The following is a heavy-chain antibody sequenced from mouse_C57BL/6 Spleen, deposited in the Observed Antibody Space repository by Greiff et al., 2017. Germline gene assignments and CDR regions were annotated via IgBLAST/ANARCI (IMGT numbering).Heavy chain of an antibody. J-gene: IGHJ2*01. Sequence: QVQLQQPGAELVKPGASVKLSCKASGYTFTSYWMHWVKQRPGQGLEWIGMINPNSGSTNYNEKFKSKATLTVDKSSSTAYMQLSSLTSEDSAVYYCATYGNYVLFDYWGQGTTLTVSS. CDR3: ATYGNYVLFDY. CDR2: INPNSGST. CDR1: GYTFTSYW. V-gene: IGHV1-64*01. D-gene: IGHD2-1*01.